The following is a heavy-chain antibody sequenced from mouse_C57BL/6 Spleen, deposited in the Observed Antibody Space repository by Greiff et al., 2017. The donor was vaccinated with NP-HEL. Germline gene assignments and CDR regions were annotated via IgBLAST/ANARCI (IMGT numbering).Heavy chain of an antibody. V-gene: IGHV3-6*01. CDR3: ASYGNYGPFDY. J-gene: IGHJ2*01. Sequence: EVKLVESGPGLVKPSQSLSLTCSVTGYSITSGYYWNWIRQFPGNKLEWMGYISYDGSNNYNPSLKNRISITRDTSKNQFFLKLNSVTTEDTATYYCASYGNYGPFDYWGQGTTLTVSS. CDR1: GYSITSGYY. CDR2: ISYDGSN. D-gene: IGHD2-10*02.